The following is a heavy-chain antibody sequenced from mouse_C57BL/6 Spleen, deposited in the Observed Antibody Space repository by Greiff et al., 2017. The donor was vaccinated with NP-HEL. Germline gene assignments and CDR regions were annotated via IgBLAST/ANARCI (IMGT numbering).Heavy chain of an antibody. Sequence: VHLVESGAELARPGASVKLSCKASGYTFTSYGISWVKQRTGQGLEWIGEIYPRSGNTYYNEKFKGKATLTADKSSSTAYMELRSLTSEDSAVYFCARSGDYYGSSQYYFDYWGQGTTLTVSS. CDR3: ARSGDYYGSSQYYFDY. CDR1: GYTFTSYG. D-gene: IGHD1-1*01. J-gene: IGHJ2*01. CDR2: IYPRSGNT. V-gene: IGHV1-81*01.